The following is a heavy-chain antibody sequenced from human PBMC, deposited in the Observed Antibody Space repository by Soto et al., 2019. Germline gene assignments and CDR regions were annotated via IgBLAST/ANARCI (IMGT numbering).Heavy chain of an antibody. J-gene: IGHJ6*02. V-gene: IGHV5-10-1*01. CDR1: GYSFTSYW. CDR3: ASPDTAMVKGYYGMDV. Sequence: GESLKISCKGSGYSFTSYWISWVRQMPGKGLEWMGRIDPSDSYTNYSPSFQGHVTISADKSISTAYLQWSSLKASDTAMYYCASPDTAMVKGYYGMDVWGQGTTVTVSS. CDR2: IDPSDSYT. D-gene: IGHD5-18*01.